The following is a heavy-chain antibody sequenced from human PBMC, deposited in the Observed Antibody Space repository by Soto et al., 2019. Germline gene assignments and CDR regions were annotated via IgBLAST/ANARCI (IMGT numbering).Heavy chain of an antibody. D-gene: IGHD2-15*01. Sequence: GPTLVNPTQTLTLTCTFSGFSLSTGGVGVGWIRQPPGKALEWLAIIYWDDETRYSPSLKNRLTISKDTFKNQVALTMTNMDPVDTATYYCAYRRLFCSASSCYNWFDPWGLGTLVTVSS. V-gene: IGHV2-5*02. CDR2: IYWDDET. CDR1: GFSLSTGGVG. J-gene: IGHJ5*02. CDR3: AYRRLFCSASSCYNWFDP.